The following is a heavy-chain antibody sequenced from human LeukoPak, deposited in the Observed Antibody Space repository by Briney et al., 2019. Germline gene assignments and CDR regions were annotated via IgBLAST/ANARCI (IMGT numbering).Heavy chain of an antibody. V-gene: IGHV1-8*01. CDR2: MNPNSGNT. D-gene: IGHD5-18*01. CDR3: ARAVDTAMDSPPYYYGMDV. Sequence: VSVKVSCKASGYTFTSYDTNWVRQATGQGLEWMGWMNPNSGNTGYAQKFQGRVTMTRNTSISTAYMELSSLRSEDTAVYYCARAVDTAMDSPPYYYGMDVWGQGTTVTVSS. CDR1: GYTFTSYD. J-gene: IGHJ6*02.